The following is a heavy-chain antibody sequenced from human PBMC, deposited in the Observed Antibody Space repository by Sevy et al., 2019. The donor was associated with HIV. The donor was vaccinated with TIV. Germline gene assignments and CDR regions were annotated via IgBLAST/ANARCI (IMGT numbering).Heavy chain of an antibody. J-gene: IGHJ4*02. V-gene: IGHV4-34*01. CDR3: ARGRIVVVTASYSRGWYYFDY. CDR2: INHSGST. CDR1: GGSFSGYY. Sequence: SETLSLTCAVYGGSFSGYYWSWIRQPPGKGLEWIGEINHSGSTNYNPSLKRRVTISVDTSKNQFSLKLSSVNAADTAVYYCARGRIVVVTASYSRGWYYFDYWGQGTLVTVSS. D-gene: IGHD2-21*02.